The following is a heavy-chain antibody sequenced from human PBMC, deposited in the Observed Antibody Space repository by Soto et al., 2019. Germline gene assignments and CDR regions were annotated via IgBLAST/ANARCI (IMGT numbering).Heavy chain of an antibody. D-gene: IGHD5-18*01. V-gene: IGHV4-31*03. CDR2: ISYGGST. CDR1: GGSINSGGYC. Sequence: QVQLQESGPGLVKPSQTLSLTCTVSGGSINSGGYCWSWIRQHPGKGLDWIGCISYGGSTPYNPALKSRFTISVDTSKIHSSLLLTSVTAADTAVYYCSRGILVWGQGALITVSS. CDR3: SRGILV. J-gene: IGHJ4*02.